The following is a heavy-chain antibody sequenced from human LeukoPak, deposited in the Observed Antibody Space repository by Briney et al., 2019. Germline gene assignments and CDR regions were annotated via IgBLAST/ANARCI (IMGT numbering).Heavy chain of an antibody. D-gene: IGHD6-19*01. CDR1: GFTFSSYA. Sequence: GRSLRLSCAASGFTFSSYAMHWVRQAPGKGLEWVAVISYDGSNKYYADSVKGRFTISRDNSKNTLYLQMNSLRAEDTAVYYCARDLGYGSGWWGGFDYWGQGTLGTVSS. V-gene: IGHV3-30-3*01. J-gene: IGHJ4*02. CDR3: ARDLGYGSGWWGGFDY. CDR2: ISYDGSNK.